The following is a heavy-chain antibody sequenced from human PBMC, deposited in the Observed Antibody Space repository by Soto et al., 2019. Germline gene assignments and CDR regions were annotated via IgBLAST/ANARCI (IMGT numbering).Heavy chain of an antibody. CDR2: ISGSGGST. V-gene: IGHV3-23*01. CDR1: GFTFSSYA. CDR3: AKAMGVTMIVVVINPFVY. D-gene: IGHD3-22*01. J-gene: IGHJ4*02. Sequence: GGSLRLSCAASGFTFSSYAMSWVRQAPGKGLEWVSAISGSGGSTYYADSVKGRFTISRDNSKNTLYLQMNSLRAEDTAVYYCAKAMGVTMIVVVINPFVYWGQGTLVTVSS.